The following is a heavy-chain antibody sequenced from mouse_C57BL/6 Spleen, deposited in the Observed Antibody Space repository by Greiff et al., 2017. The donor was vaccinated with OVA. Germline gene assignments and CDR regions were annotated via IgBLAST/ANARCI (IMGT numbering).Heavy chain of an antibody. CDR1: GYTFTSYW. Sequence: EVMLVESGTVLARPGASVKMSCKTSGYTFTSYWMHWVKQRPGQGLEWIGAIYPGNSDTSYNQKFKGKAKLTAVTSASTAYMELSSLTNEDSAVYYCTRSVYYGSSFYYAMDYWGQGTSVTVSS. J-gene: IGHJ4*01. D-gene: IGHD1-1*01. V-gene: IGHV1-5*01. CDR3: TRSVYYGSSFYYAMDY. CDR2: IYPGNSDT.